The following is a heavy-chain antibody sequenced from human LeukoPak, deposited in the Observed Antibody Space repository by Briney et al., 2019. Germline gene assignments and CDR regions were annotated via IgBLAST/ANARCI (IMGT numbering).Heavy chain of an antibody. D-gene: IGHD1-7*01. CDR3: ARVMTGTTYYYYYMDV. CDR1: GYTFTGYY. J-gene: IGHJ6*03. CDR2: INPNSGGT. Sequence: ASVKVSCKASGYTFTGYYMHWVRQAPGQGLEWMEWINPNSGGTNYAQKFQGRVTMTRDTSISTAYMELSRLRSDDTAVYYCARVMTGTTYYYYYMDVWGKGTTVTVSS. V-gene: IGHV1-2*02.